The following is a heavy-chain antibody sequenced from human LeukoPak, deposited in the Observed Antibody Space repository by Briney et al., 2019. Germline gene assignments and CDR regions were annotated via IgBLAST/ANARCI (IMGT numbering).Heavy chain of an antibody. D-gene: IGHD2-21*02. Sequence: PGGSLRLPCAASGFTFSSYSMNWVRQAPGKGLEWVSSISSSSSYIYYADSVKGRFTISRDNAKNSLYLQMNSLRAEDTAVYYCARDFDSYCGGDCYSGLEYWFDPWGQGTLVTVSS. V-gene: IGHV3-21*01. CDR2: ISSSSSYI. CDR1: GFTFSSYS. CDR3: ARDFDSYCGGDCYSGLEYWFDP. J-gene: IGHJ5*02.